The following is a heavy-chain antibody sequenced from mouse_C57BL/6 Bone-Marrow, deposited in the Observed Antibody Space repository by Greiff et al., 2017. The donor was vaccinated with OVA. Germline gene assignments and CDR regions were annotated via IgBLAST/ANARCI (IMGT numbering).Heavy chain of an antibody. D-gene: IGHD1-1*01. V-gene: IGHV2-2*01. CDR1: GFSLTSYG. Sequence: QVQLKQSGPGLVQPSQSLSITCTVSGFSLTSYGVHWVRQSPGKGLEWLGVIWSGGSTDYNAAFISRLSISKDNSKSQVFFKMNSLQADDTAIYYCARKGDYGSSNWGQGTLVTVSA. CDR2: IWSGGST. J-gene: IGHJ3*01. CDR3: ARKGDYGSSN.